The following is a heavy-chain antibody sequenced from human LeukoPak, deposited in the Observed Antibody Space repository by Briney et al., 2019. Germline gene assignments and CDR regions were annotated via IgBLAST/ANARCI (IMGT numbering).Heavy chain of an antibody. Sequence: PGGSLRLSCAASGFTFSSSAMSWVRQAPEKGLEWVSAISGSGGSIYYADSLKGRFTISRDNSKDTLYLQVNSLRAEGTAVYYCAKEYGSGSYLPEYWGQGTLVTVSS. D-gene: IGHD3-10*01. CDR1: GFTFSSSA. CDR2: ISGSGGSI. J-gene: IGHJ4*02. CDR3: AKEYGSGSYLPEY. V-gene: IGHV3-23*01.